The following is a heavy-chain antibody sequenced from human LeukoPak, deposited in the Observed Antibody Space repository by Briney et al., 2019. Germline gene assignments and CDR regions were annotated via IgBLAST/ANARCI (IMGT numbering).Heavy chain of an antibody. Sequence: PGGSLRLSCAASGFTFSSYAMSWVRQAPGKGLEWVSAISGSGGGTYYADSVKGRFTISRDNSKNTLYLQMNSLRAEDTAVYYCAKDPRIVVVTQYFDYWGQGTLVTVSS. CDR3: AKDPRIVVVTQYFDY. D-gene: IGHD3-22*01. CDR1: GFTFSSYA. V-gene: IGHV3-23*01. CDR2: ISGSGGGT. J-gene: IGHJ4*02.